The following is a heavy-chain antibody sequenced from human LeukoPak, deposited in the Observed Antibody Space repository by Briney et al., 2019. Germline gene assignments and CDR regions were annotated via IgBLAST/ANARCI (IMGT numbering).Heavy chain of an antibody. CDR1: GFTFDDYG. CDR3: ARDRSGSSSWYENWFDP. Sequence: PGGSLRLSCGASGFTFDDYGMSWVRQAPGKGLEWVSGINWNGGSTGYADSVKGRFTISRDNAKNSLYLQMNSLRAEDTAVYYCARDRSGSSSWYENWFDPWGQGTLVTVSS. V-gene: IGHV3-20*04. J-gene: IGHJ5*02. CDR2: INWNGGST. D-gene: IGHD6-13*01.